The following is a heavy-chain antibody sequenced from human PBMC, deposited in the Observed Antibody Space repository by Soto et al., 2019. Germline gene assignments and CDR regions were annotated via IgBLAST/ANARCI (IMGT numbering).Heavy chain of an antibody. CDR1: GDSFSSYY. CDR3: SRRNYDYAMDV. CDR2: INHSGST. V-gene: IGHV4-34*01. J-gene: IGHJ6*02. Sequence: QVQLQQWGAGLLKPSETLSLNCAVYGDSFSSYYLGWIRQPPGKGLEWIGEINHSGSTNYTPSLKSRVTRSVDTSKNQFSLKLSSVTAADTAVYYCSRRNYDYAMDVWGQGTTVNVSS.